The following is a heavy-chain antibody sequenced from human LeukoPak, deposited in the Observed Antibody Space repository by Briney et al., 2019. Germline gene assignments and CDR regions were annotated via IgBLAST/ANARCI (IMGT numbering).Heavy chain of an antibody. CDR2: INLNSGGT. D-gene: IGHD6-13*01. Sequence: APVKVSCKPSGYTFTGYYMHWMRQAPGQGLEWMGWINLNSGGTNYAQKFQGRVTMTRDTSISTAYMELNRLRSDDTAVYHCASWAGGNEPIASFDYWGQGTLVTVSS. V-gene: IGHV1-2*02. J-gene: IGHJ4*02. CDR1: GYTFTGYY. CDR3: ASWAGGNEPIASFDY.